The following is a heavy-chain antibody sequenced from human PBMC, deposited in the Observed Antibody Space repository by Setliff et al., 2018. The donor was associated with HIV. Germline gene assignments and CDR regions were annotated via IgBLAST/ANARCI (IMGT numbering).Heavy chain of an antibody. CDR3: APVSSGWFDP. V-gene: IGHV1-24*01. J-gene: IGHJ5*02. D-gene: IGHD6-25*01. CDR1: GYSLTELS. CDR2: FDPDDGET. Sequence: ASVKVSCKVSGYSLTELSMHWVRQAPGKGLEWMGGFDPDDGETVYAQQFQGRVTMTEDTSTDTAYMELTSLRSEDTAMYYCAPVSSGWFDPWGQGTMVTVSS.